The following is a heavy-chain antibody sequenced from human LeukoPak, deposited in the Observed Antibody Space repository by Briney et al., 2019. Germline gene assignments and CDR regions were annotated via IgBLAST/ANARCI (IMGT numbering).Heavy chain of an antibody. D-gene: IGHD3-22*01. V-gene: IGHV3-53*01. Sequence: PGGSPRLSCAASGFTVSSSYMSWVRQAPGKGLEWVSVIYSGGSIHYAGSVKGRFTISRDNAKNTLYLQMNSLRADDTAVYYCARGHSSGNPDPFDSWGQGTLVIVSS. CDR2: IYSGGSI. CDR1: GFTVSSSY. CDR3: ARGHSSGNPDPFDS. J-gene: IGHJ4*02.